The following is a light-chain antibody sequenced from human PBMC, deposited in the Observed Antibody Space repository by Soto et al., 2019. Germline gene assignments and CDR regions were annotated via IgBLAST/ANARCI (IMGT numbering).Light chain of an antibody. J-gene: IGLJ2*01. Sequence: QSALTQPASVSGSPGQSVTISCTGTSSDVGGYNYVSWYQQHPGKAPKLMIYDVNNRPSGVSNRFSGSKSGNTASLTISELQEEEEADYYCSSYTGSSTYVVFGGGTKLTVL. CDR2: DVN. V-gene: IGLV2-14*01. CDR1: SSDVGGYNY. CDR3: SSYTGSSTYVV.